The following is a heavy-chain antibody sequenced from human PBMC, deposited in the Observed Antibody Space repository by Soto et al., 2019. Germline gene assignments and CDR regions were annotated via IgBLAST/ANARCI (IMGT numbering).Heavy chain of an antibody. V-gene: IGHV5-10-1*01. Sequence: PGESLKISCKGSGYSFTSYWISWVRQMPGKGLEWMGRIDPSDSYTNYSPSFQGHVTISAEKSISTAYLQWSSLKASDTAMYYCARLAAPNDPYYYYYVMDVWGQGTTVTVSS. CDR2: IDPSDSYT. J-gene: IGHJ6*02. D-gene: IGHD6-13*01. CDR1: GYSFTSYW. CDR3: ARLAAPNDPYYYYYVMDV.